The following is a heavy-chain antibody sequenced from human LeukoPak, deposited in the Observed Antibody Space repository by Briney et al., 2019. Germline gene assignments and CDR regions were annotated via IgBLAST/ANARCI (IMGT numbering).Heavy chain of an antibody. Sequence: KPSETLSLTCTVSGGSISRYYWSWIWQPPGKGLEWIGNIYYSGSTNYNPSLKSRVTISVDTSKNQFSLKVTSVTAADTAVYYCARDYYDSGSSALWGQGTLVTVSS. CDR3: ARDYYDSGSSAL. CDR1: GGSISRYY. D-gene: IGHD3-10*01. CDR2: IYYSGST. V-gene: IGHV4-59*01. J-gene: IGHJ4*02.